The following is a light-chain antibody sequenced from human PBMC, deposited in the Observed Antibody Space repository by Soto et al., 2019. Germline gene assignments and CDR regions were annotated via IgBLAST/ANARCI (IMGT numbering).Light chain of an antibody. Sequence: QPVLTQPPSASGSPGQSVTISCTGTNNDIGGYNYVSWYQQHPGKAPKLMIHEVNKRPSGVPDRFSGSKSGNTASLTVSGLQAEDEADYYCSSYAGSNSPYVFGTGTQLTVL. V-gene: IGLV2-8*01. CDR3: SSYAGSNSPYV. J-gene: IGLJ7*01. CDR1: NNDIGGYNY. CDR2: EVN.